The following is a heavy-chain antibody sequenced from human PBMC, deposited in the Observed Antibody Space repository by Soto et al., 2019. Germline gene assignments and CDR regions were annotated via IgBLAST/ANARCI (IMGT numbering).Heavy chain of an antibody. CDR3: ARVPHRPRYGSGSYPPNFDY. D-gene: IGHD3-10*01. V-gene: IGHV1-3*01. J-gene: IGHJ4*02. CDR1: GYTFTSYA. CDR2: INAGNGNT. Sequence: ASVKVSCKASGYTFTSYAMHWVRQAPGQRLEWMGWINAGNGNTKYSQKFQGRVTITRDTSASTAYMELSSLRSEDTAVYYCARVPHRPRYGSGSYPPNFDYWGQGTLVTVSS.